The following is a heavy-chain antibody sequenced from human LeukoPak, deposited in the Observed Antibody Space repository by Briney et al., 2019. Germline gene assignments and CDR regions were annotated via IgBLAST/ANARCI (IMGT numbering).Heavy chain of an antibody. CDR2: INPNSGGT. Sequence: GASVKVSCKGSGYTFTDYYMHWVRQAPGQGLEWMGWINPNSGGTNSAQKFQGRVTMTRDTSVSILYMELSSLRSDDTAVYYCARQVGATTGYGCWGQGTLVTVSS. CDR3: ARQVGATTGYGC. D-gene: IGHD1-26*01. V-gene: IGHV1-2*02. J-gene: IGHJ4*02. CDR1: GYTFTDYY.